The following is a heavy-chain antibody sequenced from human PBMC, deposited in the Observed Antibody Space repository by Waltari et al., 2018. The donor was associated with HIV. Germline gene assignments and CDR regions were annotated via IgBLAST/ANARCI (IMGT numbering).Heavy chain of an antibody. CDR1: GGSFSGYY. Sequence: QVQLQQWGAGLLKPSETLSLTCAVYGGSFSGYYWSWIRQPPGKGLEWIGEINHSGSTNYNPSLKSRVTISVDTSKNQFSLKLSSVTAADTAVYYCARHRHGDGDTVTTTFGYWGQGTLVTVSS. CDR3: ARHRHGDGDTVTTTFGY. CDR2: INHSGST. V-gene: IGHV4-34*01. D-gene: IGHD4-4*01. J-gene: IGHJ4*02.